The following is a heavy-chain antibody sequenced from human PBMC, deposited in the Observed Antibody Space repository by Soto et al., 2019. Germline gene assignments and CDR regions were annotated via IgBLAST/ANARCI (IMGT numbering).Heavy chain of an antibody. CDR3: ARSGEHPLDY. Sequence: APVKGSCKTSGFALPPHVINWLRQAPGHGLEWMGFSTHTGNTNYAQNFQGRVVLTTDTSTSTAYMEVTSLRSDDTAVYYCARSGEHPLDYWGQGTPVTVSS. CDR1: GFALPPHV. D-gene: IGHD1-26*01. V-gene: IGHV1-18*01. J-gene: IGHJ4*02. CDR2: STHTGNT.